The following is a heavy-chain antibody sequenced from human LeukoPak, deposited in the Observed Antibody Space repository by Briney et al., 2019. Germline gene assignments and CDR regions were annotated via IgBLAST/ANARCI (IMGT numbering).Heavy chain of an antibody. D-gene: IGHD6-13*01. CDR3: ARAGIAAAVSDY. Sequence: GGSLRLSCAASGFTVSSNYMSWVRQAPGKGLEWVSVIYSGGSTYYADSVKGRFTISRDNSKSTLYLQMNSLRAEDTAVYYCARAGIAAAVSDYWGQGTLVTVSS. J-gene: IGHJ4*02. V-gene: IGHV3-53*01. CDR2: IYSGGST. CDR1: GFTVSSNY.